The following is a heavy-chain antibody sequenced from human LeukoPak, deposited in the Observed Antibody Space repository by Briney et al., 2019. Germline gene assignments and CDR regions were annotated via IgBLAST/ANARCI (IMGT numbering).Heavy chain of an antibody. V-gene: IGHV4-34*01. CDR2: INHSGNT. J-gene: IGHJ5*02. Sequence: SETLSLTCAVYGGSFSDFYGTWIRQPPGKGLEWIGEINHSGNTKYNPSLKSRVTILLDSSKNQFSLRLSSVTAADTAVYYCAPRGDIEHSYGYGKWFDPWGQGTRVTVSS. CDR1: GGSFSDFY. D-gene: IGHD5-18*01. CDR3: APRGDIEHSYGYGKWFDP.